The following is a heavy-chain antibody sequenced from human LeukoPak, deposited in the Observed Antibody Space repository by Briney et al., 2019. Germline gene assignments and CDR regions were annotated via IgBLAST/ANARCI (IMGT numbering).Heavy chain of an antibody. J-gene: IGHJ5*02. CDR1: GGSISSGDYY. Sequence: SETLSLTCTVSGGSISSGDYYWSWIRQPPGKGLEWIGYIYYSGSTYYNPSLKSRVTISVDTSKNQFSLQLTSVTAADTAVYYCARPPYSNYGPSWFDPWGQGTLVTVSS. V-gene: IGHV4-30-4*01. D-gene: IGHD4-11*01. CDR2: IYYSGST. CDR3: ARPPYSNYGPSWFDP.